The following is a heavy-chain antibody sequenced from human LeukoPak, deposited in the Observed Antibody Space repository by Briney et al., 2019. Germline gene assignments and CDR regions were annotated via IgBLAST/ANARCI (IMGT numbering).Heavy chain of an antibody. CDR3: AREDYGDYGDAFDI. V-gene: IGHV3-11*04. J-gene: IGHJ3*02. D-gene: IGHD4-17*01. CDR1: GFTFSDYY. CDR2: ISSSGSTI. Sequence: PGRSLRLSCAASGFTFSDYYMSWIRQAPGKGLEWVSYISSSGSTIYYADSVKGRFTISRDNAKNSLYLQMNSLRAEDTAVYYCAREDYGDYGDAFDIWGQGTMVTVSS.